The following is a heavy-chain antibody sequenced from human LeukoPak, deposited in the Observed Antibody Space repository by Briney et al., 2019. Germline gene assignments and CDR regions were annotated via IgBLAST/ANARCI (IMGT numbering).Heavy chain of an antibody. Sequence: GGSLRLSCAASEFTFSSYWMSWVRQAPGKGLEWVANIKQDGSEKYYVDSVEGRFTISRDNAKNSLYLQMNSLRAEDTAVYYCARGGRFLEAHWFDPWGQGTLVTVSS. CDR2: IKQDGSEK. J-gene: IGHJ5*02. V-gene: IGHV3-7*01. D-gene: IGHD3-3*01. CDR1: EFTFSSYW. CDR3: ARGGRFLEAHWFDP.